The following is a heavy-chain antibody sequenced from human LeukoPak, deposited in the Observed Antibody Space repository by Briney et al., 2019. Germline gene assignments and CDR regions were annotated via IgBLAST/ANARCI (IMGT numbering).Heavy chain of an antibody. CDR3: ARPRNWNEDYFDY. D-gene: IGHD1-1*01. V-gene: IGHV5-51*01. CDR2: IYPGDSDS. CDR1: GFSFTNYW. J-gene: IGHJ4*02. Sequence: GESPKISCKASGFSFTNYWIGWVRQMPGKGLEWMGIIYPGDSDSRYSPSFQGQVTISADKSISTAYLQWSSLKASDTAMYYCARPRNWNEDYFDYWGQGTLVTVSS.